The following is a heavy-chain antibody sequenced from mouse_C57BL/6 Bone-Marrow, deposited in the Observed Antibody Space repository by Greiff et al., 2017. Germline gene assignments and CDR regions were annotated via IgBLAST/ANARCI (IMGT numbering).Heavy chain of an antibody. D-gene: IGHD1-1*01. CDR1: GFNITNTY. CDR3: ARIGSSEGYFDV. Sequence: EVQLQESVPELVRPGASVKLSCTASGFNITNTYMHWVKQRPEQGLEWIGRIDPANGNTKYAPKFQGKATITVDTSSNTAYLQLRRLTSEDTDIYYCARIGSSEGYFDVWGRGTAVTVSS. CDR2: IDPANGNT. V-gene: IGHV14-3*01. J-gene: IGHJ1*03.